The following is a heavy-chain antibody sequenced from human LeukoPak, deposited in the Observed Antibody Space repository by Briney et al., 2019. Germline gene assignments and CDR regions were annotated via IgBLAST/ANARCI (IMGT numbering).Heavy chain of an antibody. Sequence: SETLSLTCAVFGYSISSGYYWGWIRQPPGKGLEWIGSIHHSGNTYYNPSLKRRVTISVDTSKKQFSLKLTSVAAADTAVYYCASRVVPGATYYFHYWARGSWSPSPQ. CDR2: IHHSGNT. CDR1: GYSISSGYY. V-gene: IGHV4-38-2*01. J-gene: IGHJ4*02. D-gene: IGHD2-2*01. CDR3: ASRVVPGATYYFHY.